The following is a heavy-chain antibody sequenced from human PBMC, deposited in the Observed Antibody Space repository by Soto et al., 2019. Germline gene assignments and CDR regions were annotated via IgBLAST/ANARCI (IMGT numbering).Heavy chain of an antibody. CDR1: GFTFSSND. J-gene: IGHJ3*01. CDR3: ATRPLLPGAP. V-gene: IGHV3-53*01. Sequence: EVQLVESGGGLIQPGGSLRLFCAASGFTFSSNDMNWVRQAPGKGLEWVSLIYSGGSTYYADSVKGRFTISRDNSKNTLYLQMSSLRAEDTAVCYCATRPLLPGAPWGQGTMVTVSS. D-gene: IGHD3-22*01. CDR2: IYSGGST.